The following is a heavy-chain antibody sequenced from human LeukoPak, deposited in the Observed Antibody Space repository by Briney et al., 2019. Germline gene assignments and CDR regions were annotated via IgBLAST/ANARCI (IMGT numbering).Heavy chain of an antibody. D-gene: IGHD1-1*01. CDR1: GVSISSSNSY. Sequence: SETLSLTCTVSGVSISSSNSYWGWIRQPPGKGLEWIGSIYYSGNTYYNASLKSQVSISIDTSKNQFSLRLTSVTAADTAVYYCARRRYNWNPGAFDIWGQGTMVTVSS. J-gene: IGHJ3*02. CDR3: ARRRYNWNPGAFDI. V-gene: IGHV4-39*01. CDR2: IYYSGNT.